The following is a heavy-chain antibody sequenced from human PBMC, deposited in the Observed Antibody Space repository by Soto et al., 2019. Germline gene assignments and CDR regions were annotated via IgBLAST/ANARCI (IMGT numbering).Heavy chain of an antibody. V-gene: IGHV4-34*01. CDR1: GGSFSGYY. CDR2: INHSGST. D-gene: IGHD5-18*01. J-gene: IGHJ4*02. CDR3: ARAAGGYSFSY. Sequence: QVQLQQWGAGLLKPSETLSLTCAVYGGSFSGYYWSWIRQPPGKGLEWIGEINHSGSTNYNPSLKSRVTISVDTSKTQFSLTLSSVTAADTAVYYCARAAGGYSFSYWGQGTLVTVSS.